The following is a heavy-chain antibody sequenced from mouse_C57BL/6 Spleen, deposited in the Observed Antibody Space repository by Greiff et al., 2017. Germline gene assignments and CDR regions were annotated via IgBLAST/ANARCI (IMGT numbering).Heavy chain of an antibody. CDR2: IYPGDGDT. J-gene: IGHJ2*01. Sequence: QVQLQQSGAELVKPGASVKISCKASGYAFSSYWMNWVKQRPGKGLEWIGQIYPGDGDTNYNGKFKGKATLTADKSSSTAYMQLSSLTSEDSAVYFCAREEATVGFDYWGQGTTLTVSS. CDR1: GYAFSSYW. CDR3: AREEATVGFDY. V-gene: IGHV1-80*01. D-gene: IGHD1-1*01.